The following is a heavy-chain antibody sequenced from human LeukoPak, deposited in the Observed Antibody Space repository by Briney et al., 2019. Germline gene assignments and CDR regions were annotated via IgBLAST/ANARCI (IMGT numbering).Heavy chain of an antibody. J-gene: IGHJ5*02. CDR3: AKDSGFVDTAMDNNWFDP. D-gene: IGHD5-18*01. Sequence: PGGSLRLSCAASGFTFSSYGMHWVRQAPGKGLEWVAVISYDGSNKYYADSVKGRFTISRDNSKNTLYLQMNSLRAEDTAVYYCAKDSGFVDTAMDNNWFDPWGQGTLVTVSS. CDR1: GFTFSSYG. CDR2: ISYDGSNK. V-gene: IGHV3-30*18.